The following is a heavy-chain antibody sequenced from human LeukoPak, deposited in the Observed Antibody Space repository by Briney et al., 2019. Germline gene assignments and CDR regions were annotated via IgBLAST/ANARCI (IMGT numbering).Heavy chain of an antibody. CDR3: ARLQKWGGTYYFDY. V-gene: IGHV3-23*01. Sequence: GGSLRLSCAASGFTFSSYSMNWVRQAPGKGLEWVSAISGSGGSTYYADSVKGRFTISRDNSKNTLYLQMNSLRAEDTAVYYCARLQKWGGTYYFDYWGQGTLVTVSS. J-gene: IGHJ4*02. D-gene: IGHD3-16*01. CDR1: GFTFSSYS. CDR2: ISGSGGST.